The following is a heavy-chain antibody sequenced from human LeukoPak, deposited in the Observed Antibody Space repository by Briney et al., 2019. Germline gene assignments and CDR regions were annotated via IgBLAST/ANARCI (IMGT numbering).Heavy chain of an antibody. Sequence: GGTLRLSCAASGFTFSSYGMSWVRQAPGKGLEWVSAISGSGGSTYYADSVKGRFTLSRDNSKNTLYLQMNSLRAEDTAVYYCAKTPPRYCSSTSCYEDYWGQGTLVTVSS. CDR2: ISGSGGST. CDR3: AKTPPRYCSSTSCYEDY. CDR1: GFTFSSYG. D-gene: IGHD2-2*01. V-gene: IGHV3-23*01. J-gene: IGHJ4*02.